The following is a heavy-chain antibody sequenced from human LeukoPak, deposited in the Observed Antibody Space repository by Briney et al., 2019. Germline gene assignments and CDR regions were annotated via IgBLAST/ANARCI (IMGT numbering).Heavy chain of an antibody. J-gene: IGHJ3*02. CDR1: GFTFDDYA. D-gene: IGHD4-17*01. Sequence: PGRSLRLSCAASGFTFDDYAMQWVRQAPGKGVEGVSVISWNSGSIGYADSVKGRFTISRDNAKNSLYLQMNSLRAEDTALYYCAKGTTVTTFLGAFDIWGQGTMVTVSS. CDR2: ISWNSGSI. V-gene: IGHV3-9*01. CDR3: AKGTTVTTFLGAFDI.